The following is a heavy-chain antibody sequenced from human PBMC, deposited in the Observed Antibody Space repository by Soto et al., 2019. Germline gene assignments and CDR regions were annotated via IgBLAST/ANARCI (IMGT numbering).Heavy chain of an antibody. Sequence: QVQLQESGPGLVKPSQTLSLTCTVSGGSISSGGYYWSWIRQHPGKGLEWIGYIYYSGSTYYNPSLKSRVTISVDTSKNQFSLKLSSVTAADTAVYYCARDRGCSGSSCYSSWFDPWGQGTLVTVSS. CDR3: ARDRGCSGSSCYSSWFDP. V-gene: IGHV4-31*03. J-gene: IGHJ5*02. CDR2: IYYSGST. D-gene: IGHD2-15*01. CDR1: GGSISSGGYY.